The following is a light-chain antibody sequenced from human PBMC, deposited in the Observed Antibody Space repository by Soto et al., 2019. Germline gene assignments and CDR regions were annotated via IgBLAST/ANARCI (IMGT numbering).Light chain of an antibody. J-gene: IGKJ3*01. CDR3: QQADSFPFT. V-gene: IGKV1-12*01. CDR2: VAS. Sequence: DIQLTQSPSSVSASVGDRVTITCRASQDIGTWLAWYQQKPGKAPKLLIYVASNLQSGVPSRFSGAGSWTDFNLTITSLQPEDFVTYHCQQADSFPFTFGPGTKVDFK. CDR1: QDIGTW.